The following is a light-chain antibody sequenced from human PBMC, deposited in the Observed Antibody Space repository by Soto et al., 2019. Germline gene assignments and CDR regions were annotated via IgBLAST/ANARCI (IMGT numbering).Light chain of an antibody. V-gene: IGKV3-15*01. CDR1: QSVSSN. CDR2: GAS. CDR3: QQYNNWPPT. J-gene: IGKJ1*01. Sequence: EIVMTQSPAPLSVSPGERATLSCRASQSVSSNLAWYQQKPGQAPRLLIYGASTRATGIPARFSGSGSGTEFTLTISSLQSEDFAVYYCQQYNNWPPTFGQGTKV.